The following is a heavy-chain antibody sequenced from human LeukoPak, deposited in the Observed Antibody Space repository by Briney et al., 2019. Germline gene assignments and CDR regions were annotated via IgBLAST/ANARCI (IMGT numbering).Heavy chain of an antibody. CDR1: GGTFSSYA. V-gene: IGHV1-69*05. D-gene: IGHD2-2*01. J-gene: IGHJ4*02. CDR3: ARDSCSSTSCYVYFDY. CDR2: IIPIFGTA. Sequence: SVKVSCKASGGTFSSYAISWVRQAPGQGLEWMGGIIPIFGTANYAQKFQGRVTITTDESTSTAYMELSSLRSEDTAVYYCARDSCSSTSCYVYFDYWGQGTLVTVSS.